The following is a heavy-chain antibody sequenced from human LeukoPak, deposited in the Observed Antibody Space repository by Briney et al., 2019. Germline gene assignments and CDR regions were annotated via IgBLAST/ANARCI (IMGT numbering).Heavy chain of an antibody. CDR2: ISYDGSNK. Sequence: PGGSLRLSCAASGFTFSSYGMHWVRQAPGKGLEWVAVISYDGSNKYYADSVKGRFTISRDNAKSTLYLQMNSLRAEDTAVYYCARGTSGGYFDYWGQGTLVTVSS. CDR1: GFTFSSYG. D-gene: IGHD1-26*01. V-gene: IGHV3-30*03. CDR3: ARGTSGGYFDY. J-gene: IGHJ4*02.